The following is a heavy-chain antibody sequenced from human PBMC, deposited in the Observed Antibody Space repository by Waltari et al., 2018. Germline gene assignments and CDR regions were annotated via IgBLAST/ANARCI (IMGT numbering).Heavy chain of an antibody. J-gene: IGHJ6*02. V-gene: IGHV4-34*01. D-gene: IGHD2-15*01. CDR1: GGSFRGYY. CDR2: INHSGST. CDR3: ARHLGYCSGGSCYFYYYGMDV. Sequence: QVQLQQWGAGLLKPSETLSLTCAVYGGSFRGYYWSWIRQPPGKGLGWIGEINHSGSTNYNPSLKSRVTISVDTSKNQFSLKLSSVTAADTAVYYCARHLGYCSGGSCYFYYYGMDVWGQGTTVTVSS.